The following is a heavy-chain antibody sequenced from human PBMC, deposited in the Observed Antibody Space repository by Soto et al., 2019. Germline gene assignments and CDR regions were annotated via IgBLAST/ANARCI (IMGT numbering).Heavy chain of an antibody. CDR2: ISAYNGNT. Sequence: AAVKVSCKASGYTFTSYGISWVRQAPGQGLEWMGWISAYNGNTNYAQKLQGRVTMTTDTSTSTAYMELRSLRSDDTAVYYCARAALMITTLDVWGQGTTVTVFS. D-gene: IGHD3-16*01. J-gene: IGHJ6*02. V-gene: IGHV1-18*01. CDR3: ARAALMITTLDV. CDR1: GYTFTSYG.